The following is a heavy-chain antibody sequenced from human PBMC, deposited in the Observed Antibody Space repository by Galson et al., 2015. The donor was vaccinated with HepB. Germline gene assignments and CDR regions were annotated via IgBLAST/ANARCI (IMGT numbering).Heavy chain of an antibody. D-gene: IGHD1-20*01. CDR2: IIPIFGTA. Sequence: SVKVSCKASGGTFSSYAISWVRQAPGQGLEWMGGIIPIFGTANYAQKFQGRVTITADESTSTAYMELSSLRSEDTAVYYCASANWNDGFGYFDYWGQGTLVTVSS. CDR3: ASANWNDGFGYFDY. CDR1: GGTFSSYA. J-gene: IGHJ4*02. V-gene: IGHV1-69*13.